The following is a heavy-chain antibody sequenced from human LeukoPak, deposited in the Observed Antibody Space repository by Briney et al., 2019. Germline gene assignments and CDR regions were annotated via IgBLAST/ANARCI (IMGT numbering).Heavy chain of an antibody. CDR3: ARGASGYYDSSGYLFDY. CDR2: INSDGSST. V-gene: IGHV3-74*01. Sequence: GGSLRLSCAASGFTFSSYWMHWVRHAPGKGLVWVSRINSDGSSTSYADSVKGRFTISRDNAKNTLYLQMNSLRAEDTAVYYCARGASGYYDSSGYLFDYWGQGTLVTVSS. J-gene: IGHJ4*02. D-gene: IGHD3-22*01. CDR1: GFTFSSYW.